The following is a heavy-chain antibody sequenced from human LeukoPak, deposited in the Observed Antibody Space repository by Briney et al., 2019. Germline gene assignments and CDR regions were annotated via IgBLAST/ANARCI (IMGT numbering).Heavy chain of an antibody. V-gene: IGHV1-8*03. Sequence: ASVKVSCKASGYTFTSYDINWVRQATGQGLEWMGRMNPSSGNTGYAQKFQGRVTITRNTSISTAYMELSSLRSEDTAVYYCATVADTAMVRGFSAFDIWGQGTMVTVSS. CDR1: GYTFTSYD. CDR2: MNPSSGNT. J-gene: IGHJ3*02. CDR3: ATVADTAMVRGFSAFDI. D-gene: IGHD5-18*01.